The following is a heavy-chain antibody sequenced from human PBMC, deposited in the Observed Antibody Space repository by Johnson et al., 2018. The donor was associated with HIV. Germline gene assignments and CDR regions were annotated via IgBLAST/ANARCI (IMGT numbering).Heavy chain of an antibody. V-gene: IGHV3-30-3*01. CDR1: GFTFSSYA. D-gene: IGHD3-3*01. CDR2: IPSAGYNK. CDR3: ARDTWIFGVVIERSDAFDI. Sequence: QVQLVESGGGVVQPGRSLRLSCAASGFTFSSYAMHWVRQAPGKGLEWVAVIPSAGYNKYYADSVKGRFTISRDNSKNTLYLQMNSLRAEDTAVYYCARDTWIFGVVIERSDAFDIWGQGTMVTVSS. J-gene: IGHJ3*02.